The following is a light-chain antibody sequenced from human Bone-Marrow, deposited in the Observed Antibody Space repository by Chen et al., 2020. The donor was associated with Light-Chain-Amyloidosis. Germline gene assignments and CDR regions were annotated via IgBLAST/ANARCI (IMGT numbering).Light chain of an antibody. J-gene: IGLJ2*01. CDR2: RDT. V-gene: IGLV3-25*03. CDR3: QSADSSGTYEVI. CDR1: DLPTKY. Sequence: SYELTQPPSVSVSPAQTARITCSGDDLPTKYAYWYQQKPGQAPVLVVQRDTERPSGKAERFSCSSSGTTATLTISGVQAEDEADYHCQSADSSGTYEVIFGGGTKLTVL.